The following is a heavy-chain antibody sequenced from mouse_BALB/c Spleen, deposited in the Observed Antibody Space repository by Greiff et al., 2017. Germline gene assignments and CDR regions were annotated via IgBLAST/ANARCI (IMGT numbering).Heavy chain of an antibody. V-gene: IGHV5-12-2*01. J-gene: IGHJ4*01. D-gene: IGHD3-2*01. CDR2: ISNGGGST. Sequence: EVQVVESGGGLVQPGGSLKLSCAASGFTFSSYTMSWVRQTPEKRLEWVAYISNGGGSTYYPDTVKGRFTISRDNAKNTLYLQMSSLKSEDTAMYYCARHLEDSSGYLYYAMDYWGQGTSVTVSS. CDR1: GFTFSSYT. CDR3: ARHLEDSSGYLYYAMDY.